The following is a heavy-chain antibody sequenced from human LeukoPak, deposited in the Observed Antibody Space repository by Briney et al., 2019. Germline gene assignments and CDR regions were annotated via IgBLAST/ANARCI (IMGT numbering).Heavy chain of an antibody. CDR2: MNPNSGNT. J-gene: IGHJ4*02. V-gene: IGHV1-8*01. D-gene: IGHD2-2*01. CDR1: GYTFTSYD. Sequence: GASVKVSCKASGYTFTSYDINWVRQATGQGLEWMGWMNPNSGNTGYAQKFQGRVTMTRNTSISTAYMELSSLRSDDTAVYYCARDRGYGIVVVPAATILDYWGQGTLVTVSS. CDR3: ARDRGYGIVVVPAATILDY.